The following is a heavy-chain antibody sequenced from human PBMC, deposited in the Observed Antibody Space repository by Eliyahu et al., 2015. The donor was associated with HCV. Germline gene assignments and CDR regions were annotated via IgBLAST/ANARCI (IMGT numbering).Heavy chain of an antibody. D-gene: IGHD6-19*01. Sequence: QVQLQESGPGLVQPSETLSLTXTVSGGXITTYYWXWIRQPPGKGLEWIXYIXYSGSXNYTPSXKSRVTISVDTPKNQFSLKLSSVTAADTAVYYCASGGGGIAVAGTGGWFDPWGQGTLVTVSS. CDR1: GGXITTYY. CDR3: ASGGGGIAVAGTGGWFDP. CDR2: IXYSGSX. J-gene: IGHJ5*02. V-gene: IGHV4-59*01.